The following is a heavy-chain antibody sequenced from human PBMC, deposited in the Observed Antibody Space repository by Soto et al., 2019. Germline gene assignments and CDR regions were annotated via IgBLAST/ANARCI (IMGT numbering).Heavy chain of an antibody. V-gene: IGHV4-61*01. J-gene: IGHJ5*01. D-gene: IGHD3-16*01. CDR3: ARDWGPYWFDS. CDR2: IYESVST. Sequence: ASETLYLTCTVSGGSLSGGPNYWSWVRQSPGKEMELIGYIYESVSTKYNPSLKSRVTISQDTSSNQFSLTMNSVSTSDTAVYYCARDWGPYWFDSWGQGILVTVSS. CDR1: GGSLSGGPNY.